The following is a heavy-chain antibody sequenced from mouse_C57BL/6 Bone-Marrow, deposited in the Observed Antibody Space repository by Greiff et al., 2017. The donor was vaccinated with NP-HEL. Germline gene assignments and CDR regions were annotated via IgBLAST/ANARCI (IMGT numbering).Heavy chain of an antibody. V-gene: IGHV5-17*01. CDR1: GFTFSDYG. Sequence: EVHLVESGGGLVKPGGSLKLSCAASGFTFSDYGMHWVRQAPEKGLEWVAYISSGSSTIYYADTVKGRFTISRDNAKNTLFLQMTSLRSEDTAMYYCARSNKTGYYFDYWGQGTTLTVSS. J-gene: IGHJ2*01. CDR3: ARSNKTGYYFDY. D-gene: IGHD4-1*01. CDR2: ISSGSSTI.